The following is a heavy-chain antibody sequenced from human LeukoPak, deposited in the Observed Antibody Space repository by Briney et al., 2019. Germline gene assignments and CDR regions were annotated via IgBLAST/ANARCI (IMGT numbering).Heavy chain of an antibody. CDR3: ARQGYNPYYYYGMDV. V-gene: IGHV4-61*07. J-gene: IGHJ6*02. D-gene: IGHD5-24*01. CDR1: SYX. Sequence: SYXXXWIRQPPGKGLEWIGYIYYSGSTNYNPSLKSRVTISVDTSKNQFSLKLSSVTAADTAVYYCARQGYNPYYYYGMDVWGQGTTVTVSS. CDR2: IYYSGST.